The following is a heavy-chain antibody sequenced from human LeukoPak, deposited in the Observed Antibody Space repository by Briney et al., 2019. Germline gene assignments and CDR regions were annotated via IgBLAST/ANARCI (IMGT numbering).Heavy chain of an antibody. CDR3: ARGGNYDSRGTFDI. CDR1: GGSISTYY. Sequence: SETLSLTCTVSGGSISTYYWSWIRQPPGKGLEWIGYIYYSGSTNYNPSLKSRVTISIDTSKNQFSLKLSSVTAADTAVYYCARGGNYDSRGTFDIWGQGTMAIVSS. D-gene: IGHD3-22*01. CDR2: IYYSGST. V-gene: IGHV4-59*01. J-gene: IGHJ3*02.